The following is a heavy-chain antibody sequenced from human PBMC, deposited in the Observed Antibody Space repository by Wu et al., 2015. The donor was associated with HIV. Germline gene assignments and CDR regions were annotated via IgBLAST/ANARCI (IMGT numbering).Heavy chain of an antibody. J-gene: IGHJ4*02. CDR3: ARGHYYDSSSSPMY. CDR2: ISAYNGNT. Sequence: VQLVQSGGEVKKPGASVKVACKSSGYIFSDFGIHWVRQAPGEGLEWMGWISAYNGNTKYSQKFQGRVTMTTETSTSTAYMELRSLRSDDTAVYYCARGHYYDSSSSPMYWGLGTLVTVSS. CDR1: GYIFSDFG. D-gene: IGHD3-22*01. V-gene: IGHV1-18*01.